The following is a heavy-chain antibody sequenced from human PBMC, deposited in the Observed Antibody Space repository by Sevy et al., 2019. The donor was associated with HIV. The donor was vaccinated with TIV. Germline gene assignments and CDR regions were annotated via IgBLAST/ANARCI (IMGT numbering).Heavy chain of an antibody. CDR2: VSSSSFI. J-gene: IGHJ2*01. CDR3: ARDPADGWYFDL. Sequence: GGSLRLSCAASGFTFSSYRMNWVRQAPGKGLEWVSSVSSSSFIYYADSVKGRFTNSRDNAKNSLYLQMNSLRAEDTAVYYCARDPADGWYFDLWGRGTLVTVSS. CDR1: GFTFSSYR. V-gene: IGHV3-21*01.